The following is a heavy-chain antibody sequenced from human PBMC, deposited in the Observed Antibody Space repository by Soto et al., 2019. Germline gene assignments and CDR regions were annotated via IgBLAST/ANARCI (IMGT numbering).Heavy chain of an antibody. CDR3: AKPRDCSGGSCYSWFDP. Sequence: GGSLRLSCAASGFTFSSYWMHWVRQAPGKGLVWVSRINSDGSSTSYADSVKGRFTISRDNAKNTLYLQMNSLRAEDTAVYYCAKPRDCSGGSCYSWFDPWGQGTLVTVSS. CDR1: GFTFSSYW. V-gene: IGHV3-74*01. J-gene: IGHJ5*02. D-gene: IGHD2-15*01. CDR2: INSDGSST.